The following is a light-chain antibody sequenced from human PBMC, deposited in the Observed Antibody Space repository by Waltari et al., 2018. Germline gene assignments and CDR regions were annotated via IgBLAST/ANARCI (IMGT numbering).Light chain of an antibody. Sequence: IVLTQSPDTLPLPPGERATLSCRASQSVTSISLAWYQQKPGQAPRLLIYSTSSRATDFSDRFSGSGSGTDFTLTINRLEPEDSAVYHCQQYDGSAVTFGGGTRVEIK. CDR3: QQYDGSAVT. CDR2: STS. CDR1: QSVTSIS. V-gene: IGKV3-20*01. J-gene: IGKJ4*01.